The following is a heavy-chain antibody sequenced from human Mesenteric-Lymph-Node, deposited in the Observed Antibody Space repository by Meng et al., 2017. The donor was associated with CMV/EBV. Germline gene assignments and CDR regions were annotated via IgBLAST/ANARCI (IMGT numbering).Heavy chain of an antibody. CDR2: IYYSGSA. V-gene: IGHV4-39*01. Sequence: SSYYWAWIGKAPGKGLEWIGTIYYSGSAYYNPSLKSRVTISVDTSKNQFSLKLNSLTAADTAVYYCARPSDRNYYDSSGYYAPFDYWGQGTLVTVSS. D-gene: IGHD3-22*01. CDR3: ARPSDRNYYDSSGYYAPFDY. CDR1: SSYY. J-gene: IGHJ4*02.